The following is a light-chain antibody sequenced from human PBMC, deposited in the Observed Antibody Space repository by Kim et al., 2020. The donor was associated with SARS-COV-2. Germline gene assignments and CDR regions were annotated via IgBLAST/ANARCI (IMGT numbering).Light chain of an antibody. CDR1: SNDVGRFDY. V-gene: IGLV2-8*01. CDR3: TSYFAYNIFV. Sequence: GQSGTISCPGTSNDVGRFDYVTWYQTHPGNAPKLIIFAVRQRPSGVPDRFSGSKSNNTASLTVAVLQAEDEAYYYCTSYFAYNIFVFGTGTKVTVL. CDR2: AVR. J-gene: IGLJ1*01.